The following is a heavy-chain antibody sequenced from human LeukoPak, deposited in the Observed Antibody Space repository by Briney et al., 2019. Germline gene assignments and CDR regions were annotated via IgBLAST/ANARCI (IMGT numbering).Heavy chain of an antibody. Sequence: GASVKVSCKASGYTFTSYGISWVRQAPGQGLEWMGWISAYNGNTNYAQKLQGRVTMTTDTSTSTAYMELRSLRSDDTAVYYCARDWGYYDSSGYSLFDYWGQGTLVPVSS. J-gene: IGHJ4*02. CDR1: GYTFTSYG. CDR3: ARDWGYYDSSGYSLFDY. D-gene: IGHD3-22*01. CDR2: ISAYNGNT. V-gene: IGHV1-18*01.